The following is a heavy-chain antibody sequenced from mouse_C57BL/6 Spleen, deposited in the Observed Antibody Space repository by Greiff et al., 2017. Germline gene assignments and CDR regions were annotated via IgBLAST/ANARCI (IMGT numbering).Heavy chain of an antibody. CDR1: GYTFTDYN. V-gene: IGHV1-18*01. D-gene: IGHD3-2*02. CDR2: INPNNGGT. J-gene: IGHJ1*03. Sequence: EVQLQQSGPELVKPGASVKIPCKASGYTFTDYNMDWVKQSHGKSLEWIGDINPNNGGTIYNHKFKGKATLTVDKSSSTAYMELRSLTSEDTAVYYCARQTAQATLYWDFDVWGTGTTVTVSS. CDR3: ARQTAQATLYWDFDV.